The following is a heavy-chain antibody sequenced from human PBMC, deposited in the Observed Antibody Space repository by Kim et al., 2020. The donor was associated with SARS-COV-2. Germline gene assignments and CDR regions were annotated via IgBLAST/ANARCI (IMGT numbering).Heavy chain of an antibody. CDR3: ARGRCPIAVAGTLLDY. CDR2: INSDGSST. Sequence: GGSLRLSCAASGFTFSSYWMHWVRQAPGKGLVWVSRINSDGSSTSYADSVKGRFTISRDNAKNTLYLQMNSLRAEDTAVYYCARGRCPIAVAGTLLDYWGQGTLVTVSS. J-gene: IGHJ4*02. CDR1: GFTFSSYW. V-gene: IGHV3-74*01. D-gene: IGHD6-19*01.